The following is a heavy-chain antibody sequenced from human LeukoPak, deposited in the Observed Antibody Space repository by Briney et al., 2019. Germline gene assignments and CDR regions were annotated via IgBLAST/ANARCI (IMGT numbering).Heavy chain of an antibody. CDR2: INEDGSEK. J-gene: IGHJ4*02. CDR3: TRLADHTGDH. Sequence: GGSLRLSCVTSGVRFRNYWRGWVRQAPGKGLEWVANINEDGSEKYYVDSVKGRFTISRDNAKNSVSLQMNSLRGEDTAVYYCTRLADHTGDHWGQGTLVTVSS. V-gene: IGHV3-7*01. D-gene: IGHD7-27*01. CDR1: GVRFRNYW.